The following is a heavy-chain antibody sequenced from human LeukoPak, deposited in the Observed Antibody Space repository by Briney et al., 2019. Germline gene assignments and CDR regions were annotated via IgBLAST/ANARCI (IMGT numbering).Heavy chain of an antibody. Sequence: SGGSLRLSCAASGFTFSGYGMHWVRQAPGKGLEWVALISYDGSNKYYADSVKGRFTISRDNSKNTLYLQMNSLSAEDTAVYYCAKDTGMVRGVILYYFDYWGQGTLVTVSS. D-gene: IGHD3-10*01. CDR1: GFTFSGYG. CDR3: AKDTGMVRGVILYYFDY. V-gene: IGHV3-30*18. CDR2: ISYDGSNK. J-gene: IGHJ4*02.